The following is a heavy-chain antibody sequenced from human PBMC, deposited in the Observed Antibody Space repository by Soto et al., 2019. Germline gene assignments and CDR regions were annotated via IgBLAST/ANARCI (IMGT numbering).Heavy chain of an antibody. CDR3: ARSSLRFLEWLPYYFDY. Sequence: PSETLSLTCTVTGGSINTYYWSWIRQPPGKGLEWIVYIYYSGSTNYNPSLKSRVTISVDTPKNQFSLKLSSVTAADTAVYYCARSSLRFLEWLPYYFDYWGQGPLVPVSS. D-gene: IGHD3-3*01. CDR2: IYYSGST. V-gene: IGHV4-59*01. J-gene: IGHJ4*02. CDR1: GGSINTYY.